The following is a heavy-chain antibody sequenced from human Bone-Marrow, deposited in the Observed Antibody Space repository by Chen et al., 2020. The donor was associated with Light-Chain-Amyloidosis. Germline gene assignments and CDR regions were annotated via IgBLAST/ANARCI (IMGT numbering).Heavy chain of an antibody. CDR2: LSWNRATI. J-gene: IGHJ3*02. CDR3: VKDRFRGGRTGALDI. CDR1: GFTVDDSA. Sequence: EVQLVESGGGLVQPGRSLRLSCAASGFTVDDSAMHWVRQAPGKGLEWVSGLSWNRATIGYADSVKGRFTISRDNAENSLYLQMNSLRPEDTALYYCVKDRFRGGRTGALDIWGQGTMVTVSS. D-gene: IGHD1-1*01. V-gene: IGHV3-9*01.